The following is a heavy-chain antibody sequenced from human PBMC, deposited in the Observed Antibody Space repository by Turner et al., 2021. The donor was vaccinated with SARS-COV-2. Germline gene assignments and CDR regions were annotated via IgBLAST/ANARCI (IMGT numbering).Heavy chain of an antibody. CDR3: ARETVNNWVDP. V-gene: IGHV4-59*01. CDR1: GGSMNSNY. D-gene: IGHD2-21*02. Sequence: QVQLQESGPRLVKPLATLSITCPVSGGSMNSNYWSWIRQPPGKRLEWIGYIYYRGSTNYNPALKSRVTISVDTSKNQFSLKLTSVTAADTAIYYCARETVNNWVDPWGQGTLVTVSS. CDR2: IYYRGST. J-gene: IGHJ5*02.